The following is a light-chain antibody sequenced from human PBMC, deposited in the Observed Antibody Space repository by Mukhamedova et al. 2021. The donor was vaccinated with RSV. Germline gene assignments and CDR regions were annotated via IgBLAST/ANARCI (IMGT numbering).Light chain of an antibody. Sequence: GERVTLSCRASQSVSTSLAWYQQKPGQTPRLLIYDASNRATGIPARFSGSGSGTAFTLTISSLEPEDCAVYYCHQRRSWTLPFGGG. CDR2: DAS. CDR1: QSVSTS. V-gene: IGKV3-11*01. CDR3: HQRRSWTLP. J-gene: IGKJ4*01.